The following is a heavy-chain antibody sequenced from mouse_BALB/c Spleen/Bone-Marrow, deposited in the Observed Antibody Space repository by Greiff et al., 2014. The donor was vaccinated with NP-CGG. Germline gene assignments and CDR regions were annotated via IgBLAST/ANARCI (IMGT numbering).Heavy chain of an antibody. D-gene: IGHD1-1*01. CDR3: ANYYYGSSLFAY. CDR1: GFNIKDTY. Sequence: EVQVVESGAGLVKPGASVKLSCTASGFNIKDTYMHWVKQRPEQGLEWIGRIDPANGNTKYDPKFQGKATITADTSSNTAYLQLSSLTSEDTAVYYCANYYYGSSLFAYWGQGTLVTVSA. J-gene: IGHJ3*01. CDR2: IDPANGNT. V-gene: IGHV14-3*02.